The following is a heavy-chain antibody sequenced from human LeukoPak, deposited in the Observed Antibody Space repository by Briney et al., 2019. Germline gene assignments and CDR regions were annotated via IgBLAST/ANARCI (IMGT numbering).Heavy chain of an antibody. D-gene: IGHD3/OR15-3a*01. J-gene: IGHJ1*01. CDR2: TYSGGST. CDR3: ASDFSTRGSQYFQH. CDR1: GFTVSSNH. V-gene: IGHV3-66*01. Sequence: GGSLRLSCAASGFTVSSNHMSWVRQAPGEGLEWLSVTYSGGSTYYADSGKGRFTISSDTSKNTLYLQMNSLRVEDTAVYSCASDFSTRGSQYFQHWGQGTLVTVSS.